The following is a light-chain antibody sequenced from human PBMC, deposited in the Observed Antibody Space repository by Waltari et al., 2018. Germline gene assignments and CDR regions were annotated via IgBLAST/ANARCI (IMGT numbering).Light chain of an antibody. J-gene: IGLJ3*02. V-gene: IGLV1-44*01. CDR2: SDD. Sequence: QSVLTQPPSASGTPGPRVTSPCSGSSPNLGRNTVTWYLQHPGTAPKLLICSDDHRPSGVPARFSGSKSGTTASLAISGLQSEDEADYYCATWDVSLAAVFGGGTKLTVL. CDR1: SPNLGRNT. CDR3: ATWDVSLAAV.